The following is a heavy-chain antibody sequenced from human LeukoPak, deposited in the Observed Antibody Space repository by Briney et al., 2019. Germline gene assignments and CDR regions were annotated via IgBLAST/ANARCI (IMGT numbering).Heavy chain of an antibody. CDR3: ARDMTEYSSSGDY. V-gene: IGHV4-39*07. Sequence: SETLSLTCTVSGGSISSYYWGWIRQPPGKGLEWIGSIYYSGSTYYNPSLKSRVTISVDTSKNQFSLKLSSVTAADTAVYYCARDMTEYSSSGDYWGQGTLVTVSS. CDR1: GGSISSYY. J-gene: IGHJ4*02. D-gene: IGHD6-13*01. CDR2: IYYSGST.